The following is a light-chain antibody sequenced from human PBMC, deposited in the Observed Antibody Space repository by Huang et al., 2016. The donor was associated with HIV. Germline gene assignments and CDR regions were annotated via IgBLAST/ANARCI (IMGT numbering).Light chain of an antibody. CDR3: HQSSSLPHT. J-gene: IGKJ2*01. CDR1: QSVGGS. CDR2: YAS. V-gene: IGKV6-21*01. Sequence: EIVLTQSPDFQSVTPKEKVTIPCRASQSVGGSLHWYHQKPNQSPKLLIKYASHSFSGVPSRFSGSGSGTDFTLTIHSLEAEDAATYYCHQSSSLPHTFGQGTKLEIK.